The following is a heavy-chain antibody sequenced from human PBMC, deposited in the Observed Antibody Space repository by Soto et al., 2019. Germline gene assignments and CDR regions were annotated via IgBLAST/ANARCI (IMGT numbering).Heavy chain of an antibody. CDR2: ITTKGDST. Sequence: EVQLVESGGGLVQPGESLRLSCAASGFTFSDYAMYWVRQAPGKGLEYVSAITTKGDSTYYADSMKGRFSISRDNSKNTLYLQMGCLRADDMAVYYCARKNSGTYPFDFWGQGTLVTVSS. D-gene: IGHD1-26*01. CDR1: GFTFSDYA. CDR3: ARKNSGTYPFDF. V-gene: IGHV3-64*07. J-gene: IGHJ4*02.